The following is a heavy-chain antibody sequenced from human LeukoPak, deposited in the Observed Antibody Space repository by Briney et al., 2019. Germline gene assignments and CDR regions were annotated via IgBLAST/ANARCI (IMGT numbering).Heavy chain of an antibody. Sequence: SETLSLTCAVYGGSFSGYYWSWIRQPPGKGLEWIGEINHSGSTDYNPSLKRRVTISVDTSKNQFSLKLSSVTAADTAVYYCARTRSRSDAFDIWGKGTMVTVSS. CDR3: ARTRSRSDAFDI. V-gene: IGHV4-34*01. CDR1: GGSFSGYY. CDR2: INHSGST. D-gene: IGHD3-10*01. J-gene: IGHJ3*02.